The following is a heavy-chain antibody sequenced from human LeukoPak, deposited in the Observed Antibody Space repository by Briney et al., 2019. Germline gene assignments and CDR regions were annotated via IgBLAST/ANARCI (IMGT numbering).Heavy chain of an antibody. J-gene: IGHJ5*02. V-gene: IGHV3-74*01. CDR2: IKSDGSTT. CDR1: GFTLSSYW. D-gene: IGHD6-19*01. Sequence: GGSLRLSCAASGFTLSSYWMHWVRQAPGKGLVWVSRIKSDGSTTNYADSVKGRFTISRDNAKNTLYLQMNSLRAEDAAVYYCARELAVGGTWFDPWGQGTLVTVSS. CDR3: ARELAVGGTWFDP.